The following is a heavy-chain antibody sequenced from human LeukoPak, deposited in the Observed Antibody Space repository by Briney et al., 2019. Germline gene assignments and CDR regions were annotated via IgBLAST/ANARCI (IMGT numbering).Heavy chain of an antibody. CDR2: INHSGST. CDR1: GGSFSGYY. J-gene: IGHJ4*02. D-gene: IGHD3-10*01. Sequence: SETLSLTCAVYGGSFSGYYWSWIRQPPGKGLEWIGEINHSGSTSYNPSLKSRVTISVDTSKNQFSLKLSSVTAADTAVYYCARGGRITMVRGVIGALYFNYWGQGTLVTVSS. CDR3: ARGGRITMVRGVIGALYFNY. V-gene: IGHV4-34*01.